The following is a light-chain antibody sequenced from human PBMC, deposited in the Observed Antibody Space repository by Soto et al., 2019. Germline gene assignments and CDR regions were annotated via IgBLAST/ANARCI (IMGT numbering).Light chain of an antibody. CDR1: SSDVGNYNS. V-gene: IGLV2-14*01. Sequence: QSALTQPASVSGSPGQSITISCTGTSSDVGNYNSVSWYQQYPGKAPKLMIHEVSNRPSGVSNRFSGSKSGNTASLTISGLQAEDEADDYCSSYRSSNTLHVFGTGTKLTVL. CDR3: SSYRSSNTLHV. CDR2: EVS. J-gene: IGLJ1*01.